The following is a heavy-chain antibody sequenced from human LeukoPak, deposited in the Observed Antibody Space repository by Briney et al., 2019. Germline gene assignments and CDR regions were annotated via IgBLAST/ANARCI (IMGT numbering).Heavy chain of an antibody. CDR3: ARGYSGYDFRDGFDY. D-gene: IGHD5-12*01. CDR1: GFTFSSYS. J-gene: IGHJ4*02. V-gene: IGHV3-21*03. Sequence: KPGGSLRLSCAASGFTFSSYSMNWVRQAAGKGLEWVSSISGSSRYIYYADSVKGRFTISRDNAKNSLYLQMNSLRAEDTAVYYCARGYSGYDFRDGFDYWGQGTLVTVSS. CDR2: ISGSSRYI.